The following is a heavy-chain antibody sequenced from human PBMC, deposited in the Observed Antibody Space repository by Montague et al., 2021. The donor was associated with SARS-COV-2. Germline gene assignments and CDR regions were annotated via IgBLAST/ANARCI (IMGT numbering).Heavy chain of an antibody. CDR3: ARGSFGMGAFDI. V-gene: IGHV4-4*07. CDR2: IYTSGST. Sequence: TLSLTCTVSGGSISSYYWSWIRQPAGKGLEWIGLIYTSGSTNCNPSLKSRVTMSLDTSKNQFSLKLRSVTAADTAVYYCARGSFGMGAFDIWGQGTMVTVSS. CDR1: GGSISSYY. J-gene: IGHJ3*02. D-gene: IGHD1-14*01.